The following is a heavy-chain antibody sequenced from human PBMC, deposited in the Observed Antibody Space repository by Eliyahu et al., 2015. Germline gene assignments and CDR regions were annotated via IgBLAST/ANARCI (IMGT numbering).Heavy chain of an antibody. CDR3: ARVPVGTPAQKWFDP. Sequence: QVQLVQSWAEVKKPGASVTVSCKASGYTFTTXDINWLRQATGXGLEWMGWMNPNSGNTGYAQKFQGRVTMTRNTSISTAYMELSSLRSDDTAVYYCARVPVGTPAQKWFDPWGQGTLVTVSS. V-gene: IGHV1-8*01. CDR1: GYTFTTXD. CDR2: MNPNSGNT. J-gene: IGHJ5*02. D-gene: IGHD6-13*01.